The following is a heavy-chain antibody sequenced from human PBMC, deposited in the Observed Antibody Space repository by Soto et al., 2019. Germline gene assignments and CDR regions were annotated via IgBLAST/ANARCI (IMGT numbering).Heavy chain of an antibody. J-gene: IGHJ4*02. Sequence: ETLSLTGAVYGRSSSGYYWNWIHQPPRKGLEWIGEINHSGSTNYNPSLKSRVTISVDTSKNQFSLKLSSVTAADTAVYYCAVRLGAARPFDYWGQGTLVTVSS. V-gene: IGHV4-34*01. CDR3: AVRLGAARPFDY. CDR2: INHSGST. CDR1: GRSSSGYY. D-gene: IGHD6-6*01.